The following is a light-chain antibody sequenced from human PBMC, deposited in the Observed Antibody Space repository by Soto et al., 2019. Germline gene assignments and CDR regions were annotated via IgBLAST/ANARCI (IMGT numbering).Light chain of an antibody. CDR3: QQYNSHRT. CDR2: EAS. J-gene: IGKJ1*01. Sequence: EIVLTQSPGTLSLSPGERATLSCRASQSVSSSSLAWYQQNPGQAPRLLIYEASSRATGIPDRFSGSGSGTDFTLTISSLQPDDFATYYCQQYNSHRTFGQGTKVEIK. V-gene: IGKV3-20*01. CDR1: QSVSSSS.